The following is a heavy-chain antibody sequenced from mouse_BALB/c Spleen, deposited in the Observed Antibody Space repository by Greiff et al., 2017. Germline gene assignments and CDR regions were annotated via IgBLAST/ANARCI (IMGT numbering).Heavy chain of an antibody. D-gene: IGHD2-2*01. CDR1: EFSLTSYG. CDR3: ARHGGGYYYAMDY. CDR2: IWSDGST. J-gene: IGHJ4*01. V-gene: IGHV2-6-2*01. Sequence: VKLVESGPDLVAPSQSLSITCTVSEFSLTSYGVHWVRQPPGKGLEWLVVIWSDGSTTYNSALKSRLSISKDNSKSQVFLKMNSLQTDDTAMYYCARHGGGYYYAMDYWGQGTSVTVSS.